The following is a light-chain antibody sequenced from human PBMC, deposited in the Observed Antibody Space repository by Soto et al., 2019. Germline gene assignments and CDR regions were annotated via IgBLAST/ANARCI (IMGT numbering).Light chain of an antibody. V-gene: IGLV1-44*01. CDR1: SSNIGCNT. J-gene: IGLJ2*01. CDR2: TN. Sequence: QSVLTQPPSASGTPGQRVTISCSGSSSNIGCNTVNWYQQLPGTAPKLLIYTNQRPSGVPDRFSGSKSGTSASLAISGLQSEDEADYYCAAWDDSLNGVVFGGGTKLTVL. CDR3: AAWDDSLNGVV.